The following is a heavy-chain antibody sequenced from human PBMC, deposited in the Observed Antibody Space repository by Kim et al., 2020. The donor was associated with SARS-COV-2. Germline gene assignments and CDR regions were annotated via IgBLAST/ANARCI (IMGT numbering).Heavy chain of an antibody. CDR1: GLSVSNNY. CDR2: IYSGGST. Sequence: GGSLRLSCAASGLSVSNNYMSWVRQAPGKGLEWVSVIYSGGSTYYADSVKGRFTISRDKSKNTLYLQMNSLRVDDTAVYYCAREREGYWGQGTLVTVSS. D-gene: IGHD1-26*01. CDR3: AREREGY. J-gene: IGHJ4*02. V-gene: IGHV3-53*01.